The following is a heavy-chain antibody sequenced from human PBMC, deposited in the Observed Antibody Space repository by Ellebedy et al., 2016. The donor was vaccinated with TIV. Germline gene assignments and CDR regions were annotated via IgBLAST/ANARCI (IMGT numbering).Heavy chain of an antibody. J-gene: IGHJ4*02. CDR3: AQRAGLANPGDFDS. D-gene: IGHD3-10*01. CDR1: GGSISSGNYY. Sequence: SETLSLTCSVSGGSISSGNYYWSWIRQPPGRGLEWIWYIYHSESTYYNPSPKSRVAISVGTSKNQFSLKLSSVTAADTAVYYCAQRAGLANPGDFDSWGQGTLLTVSS. CDR2: IYHSEST. V-gene: IGHV4-30-4*01.